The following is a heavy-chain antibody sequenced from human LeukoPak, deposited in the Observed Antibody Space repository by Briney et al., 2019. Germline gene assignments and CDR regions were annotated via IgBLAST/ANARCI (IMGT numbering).Heavy chain of an antibody. CDR1: GGSISSGGYY. J-gene: IGHJ4*02. Sequence: SETLSLTCTVSGGSISSGGYYWSWIRQRPGKGLEWIGYIYDAGSTYYNPSLQSRVTISVDTSKNQFSLKLSSVTAANTAVYFCARRRGLFFDYWGQGTLVTVSS. CDR2: IYDAGST. V-gene: IGHV4-31*03. CDR3: ARRRGLFFDY. D-gene: IGHD3-22*01.